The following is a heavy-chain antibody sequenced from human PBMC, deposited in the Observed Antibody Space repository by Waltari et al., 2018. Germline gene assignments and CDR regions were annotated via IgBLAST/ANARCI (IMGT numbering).Heavy chain of an antibody. CDR3: ARDRGRGLYLDS. CDR2: SHRSGRT. D-gene: IGHD2-15*01. CDR1: GDSITSNNW. V-gene: IGHV4-4*02. Sequence: LQLQESGPGLVKPSGNLSLTCTVSGDSITSNNWWSWVRQPPEKGLEWIGQSHRSGRTNYNPSLESRVTISIDTANKQLSLKLTSTTAADTAVYYCARDRGRGLYLDSWGQGILVTVSP. J-gene: IGHJ4*02.